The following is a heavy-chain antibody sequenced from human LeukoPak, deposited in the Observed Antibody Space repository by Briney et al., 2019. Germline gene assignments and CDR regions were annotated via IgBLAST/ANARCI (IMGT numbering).Heavy chain of an antibody. D-gene: IGHD6-19*01. CDR2: IFPGDSDT. CDR1: GYTFTYYW. Sequence: GESLKISCRPSGYTFTYYWVAWLRQMPGKGVEWMGFIFPGDSDTRYSPSFQGQVTISADKSTSTAYLQWSSLTASDTAIYYCARRAGTGYFDYWGQGSLVTVSS. V-gene: IGHV5-51*01. CDR3: ARRAGTGYFDY. J-gene: IGHJ4*02.